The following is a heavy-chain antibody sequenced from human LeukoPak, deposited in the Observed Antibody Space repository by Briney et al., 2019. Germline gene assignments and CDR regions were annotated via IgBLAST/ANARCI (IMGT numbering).Heavy chain of an antibody. Sequence: SETLSLTCAVSGGSISSHYWSWIRQPPGKGLEWIGYIYYSGTTKYNPSLKSRVTISADTSKNQFSLKLSSVTAADTAVYYCARQADDSSSSLVYFDYWGQGTLVTVSA. CDR1: GGSISSHY. V-gene: IGHV4-59*08. CDR3: ARQADDSSSSLVYFDY. D-gene: IGHD6-6*01. CDR2: IYYSGTT. J-gene: IGHJ4*02.